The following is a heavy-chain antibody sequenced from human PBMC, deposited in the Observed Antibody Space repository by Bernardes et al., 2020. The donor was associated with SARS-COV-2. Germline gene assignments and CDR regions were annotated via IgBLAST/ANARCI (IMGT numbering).Heavy chain of an antibody. D-gene: IGHD3-10*01. CDR2: IYDNGRP. Sequence: SVTLSVTCSVSGGSIPSLYLSWIRQRPGRGMAWIGYIYDNGRPEYNPSLKSRVTISIDTSKNQFSLRLNSVTAADTALYYCARERTGITVIQDAFDIWVRGTMITVSS. CDR3: ARERTGITVIQDAFDI. CDR1: GGSIPSLY. V-gene: IGHV4-59*11. J-gene: IGHJ3*02.